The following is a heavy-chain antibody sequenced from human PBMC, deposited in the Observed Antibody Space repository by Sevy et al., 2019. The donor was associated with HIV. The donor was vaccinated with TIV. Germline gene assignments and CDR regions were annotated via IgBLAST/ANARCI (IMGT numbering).Heavy chain of an antibody. CDR3: SRDGGYSVKWYPLY. Sequence: SLRLSCAASGFAFSTHAMHWVRQAPGKGLERVAVISYEGTETFYAASVEGRFTISRDNSKNMLSLQINSLRHEDTAVYYCSRDGGYSVKWYPLYWGHGTLVLVSS. J-gene: IGHJ4*01. V-gene: IGHV3-30-3*01. CDR1: GFAFSTHA. D-gene: IGHD1-26*01. CDR2: ISYEGTET.